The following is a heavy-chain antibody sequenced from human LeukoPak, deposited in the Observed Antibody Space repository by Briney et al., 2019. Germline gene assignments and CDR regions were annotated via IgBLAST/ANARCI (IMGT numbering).Heavy chain of an antibody. CDR2: ISSSSSYI. Sequence: GGSLRLSCAASGFTSSSYSMNLVRQAPGKGLEWVSSISSSSSYIYYADSVKGRFTISRDNAKNSLYLQMNSLRAEDTAVYYCARYSSSSGPDYWGQGTLVTVSS. V-gene: IGHV3-21*01. CDR1: GFTSSSYS. J-gene: IGHJ4*02. CDR3: ARYSSSSGPDY. D-gene: IGHD6-6*01.